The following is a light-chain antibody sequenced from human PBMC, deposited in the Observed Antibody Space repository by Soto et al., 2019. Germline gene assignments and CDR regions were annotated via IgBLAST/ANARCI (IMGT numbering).Light chain of an antibody. CDR1: SSNIGSNY. V-gene: IGLV1-44*01. CDR2: TDD. CDR3: AAWYDSLNGPV. J-gene: IGLJ3*02. Sequence: QSVVTQPPSASGTPGQRVTISCSGGSSNIGSNYVDWYQQLPGTAPKLLIYTDDQRPSGVPDRFSGSKSGTSASLAISVLQSEDEADYFCAAWYDSLNGPVFGGGTKLTVL.